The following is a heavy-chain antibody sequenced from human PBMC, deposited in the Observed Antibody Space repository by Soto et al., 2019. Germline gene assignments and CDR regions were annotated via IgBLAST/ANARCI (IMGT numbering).Heavy chain of an antibody. Sequence: QVQLVESGGGVVRPGRSLRLSCAASGFTFSSYAMHWVRQAPGKGLEWVAVISYDGSNKYYADSVKGRFTISRDNSKNTLYLQMNSLRAEDTAVYYCAREYPHSYYYGMDVWGQGTTVTVSS. CDR2: ISYDGSNK. CDR3: AREYPHSYYYGMDV. V-gene: IGHV3-30-3*01. J-gene: IGHJ6*02. D-gene: IGHD2-2*02. CDR1: GFTFSSYA.